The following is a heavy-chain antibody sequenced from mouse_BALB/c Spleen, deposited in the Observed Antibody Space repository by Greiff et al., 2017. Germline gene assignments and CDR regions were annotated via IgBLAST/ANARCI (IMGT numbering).Heavy chain of an antibody. Sequence: VQLQQSGAELVKPGTSVKLSCKASGYNFTSYWINWVKLRPGQGLEWIGDIYPGSGSTNYNEKFKSKATLTVDTSSSTAYMQLSSLASEDSALYYCARDVDYAMDYWGQGTSVTVSS. CDR1: GYNFTSYW. V-gene: IGHV1-55*01. CDR3: ARDVDYAMDY. J-gene: IGHJ4*01. CDR2: IYPGSGST.